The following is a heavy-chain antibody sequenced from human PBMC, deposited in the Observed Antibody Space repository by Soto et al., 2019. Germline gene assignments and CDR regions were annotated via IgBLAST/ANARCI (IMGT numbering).Heavy chain of an antibody. CDR2: IGAADDP. Sequence: EVQLVESGGGVEQQGESLRLSCAASGFTFSAYDMHWVRQTTGKGLEWVSAIGAADDPYYLGSVKGRFTISRENAKNSLYLQMNSLRAEDTAVYYCARAYSGRLPRRADYYFAMDVWGQGTTVTVSS. D-gene: IGHD2-15*01. V-gene: IGHV3-13*05. CDR1: GFTFSAYD. J-gene: IGHJ6*02. CDR3: ARAYSGRLPRRADYYFAMDV.